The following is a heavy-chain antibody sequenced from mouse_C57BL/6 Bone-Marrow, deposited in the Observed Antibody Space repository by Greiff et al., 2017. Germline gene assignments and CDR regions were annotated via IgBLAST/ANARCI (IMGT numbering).Heavy chain of an antibody. J-gene: IGHJ2*01. Sequence: QVQLQQSGAELVRPGASVKLSCKASGYTFTDYYINWVKQRPGQGLEWIASIYPGSGNTYYNEKFKGKATLTAEKSSSTAYMQLSSLTSEDSAVYFCAREDYSKYFDYWGQGTTLTVSS. D-gene: IGHD2-5*01. CDR2: IYPGSGNT. CDR3: AREDYSKYFDY. V-gene: IGHV1-76*01. CDR1: GYTFTDYY.